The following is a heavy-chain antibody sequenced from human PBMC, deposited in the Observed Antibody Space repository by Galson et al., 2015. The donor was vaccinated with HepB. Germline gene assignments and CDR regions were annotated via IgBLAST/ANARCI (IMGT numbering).Heavy chain of an antibody. D-gene: IGHD5-18*01. Sequence: SVKVSCKASGGTFSSYAISWVRQAPGQGLEWMGGIIPIFGTANYAQKFQGRVTITADKSTSTAYMELSSLRSEDTAMYYCASGTWIQLWLPLDYWGQGTLVTVSS. CDR2: IIPIFGTA. V-gene: IGHV1-69*06. J-gene: IGHJ4*02. CDR1: GGTFSSYA. CDR3: ASGTWIQLWLPLDY.